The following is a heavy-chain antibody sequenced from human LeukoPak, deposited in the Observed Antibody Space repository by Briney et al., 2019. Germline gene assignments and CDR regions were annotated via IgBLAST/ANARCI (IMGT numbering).Heavy chain of an antibody. Sequence: SETLSLTCAVYGGSISGYYWSWIRQPPGKGLEWIGEINHSGSTNYNPSLKSRVTISVDTSKNQFSLKLSSVTAADTAVYYCARSRKGSYGGNSASDYWGQGTLVTVSS. CDR2: INHSGST. D-gene: IGHD4-23*01. CDR1: GGSISGYY. CDR3: ARSRKGSYGGNSASDY. V-gene: IGHV4-34*01. J-gene: IGHJ4*02.